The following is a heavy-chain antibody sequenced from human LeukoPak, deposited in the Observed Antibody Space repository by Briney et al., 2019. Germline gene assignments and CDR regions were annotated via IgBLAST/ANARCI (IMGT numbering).Heavy chain of an antibody. CDR3: ARAIVVVTAIPFAYGMDV. J-gene: IGHJ6*02. D-gene: IGHD2-21*02. V-gene: IGHV1-69*13. CDR2: IIPIFGTA. CDR1: GGTFSSYA. Sequence: GASVKVSCKASGGTFSSYAISWVRQAPGQGLEWMGGIIPIFGTANYAQKFQGRVTITADESTSTAYMELSSLRSEDTAAYYCARAIVVVTAIPFAYGMDVWGQGTTVTVSS.